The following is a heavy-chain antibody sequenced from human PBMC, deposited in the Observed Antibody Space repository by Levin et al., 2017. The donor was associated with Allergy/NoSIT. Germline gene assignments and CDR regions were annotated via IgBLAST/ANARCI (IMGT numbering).Heavy chain of an antibody. J-gene: IGHJ6*03. Sequence: ASVKVSCKASGYNFTNYGISWVRQAPGQGLEWMGWISAYNGNTNYAQKLQGRVTMTIQTSTHTAYMELRSLRSDATAVYYCARVGIDFWGVYQKSWGYMDVWGQGTTVTVSS. D-gene: IGHD3-3*01. CDR1: GYNFTNYG. V-gene: IGHV1-18*01. CDR3: ARVGIDFWGVYQKSWGYMDV. CDR2: ISAYNGNT.